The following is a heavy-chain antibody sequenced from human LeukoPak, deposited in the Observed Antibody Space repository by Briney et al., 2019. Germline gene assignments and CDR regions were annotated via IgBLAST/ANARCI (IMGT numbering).Heavy chain of an antibody. CDR2: VHYTGST. D-gene: IGHD3-22*01. CDR1: GDSFSDFSYY. CDR3: ARGPVWYYYDSSGYYYSYYYYMDV. Sequence: PSETLSLTCTVSGDSFSDFSYYWGWIRQPPGKGLEWIANVHYTGSTYYNSSLESRVTLSVDTSKNQVSLRLASVTAADTAVYYCARGPVWYYYDSSGYYYSYYYYMDVWGKGTTVTVSS. J-gene: IGHJ6*03. V-gene: IGHV4-39*01.